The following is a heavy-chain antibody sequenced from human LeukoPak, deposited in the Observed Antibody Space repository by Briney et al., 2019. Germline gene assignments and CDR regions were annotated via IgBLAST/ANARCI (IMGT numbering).Heavy chain of an antibody. V-gene: IGHV3-23*01. CDR1: GFTFSSYS. CDR2: ISGSGGST. CDR3: AKDRRTYYYDSSGPYDAFDI. Sequence: GGSLRLSCAGSGFTFSSYSMSWVRQAPGKGLEWVSAISGSGGSTYYADSVKGRFTISRDNSKNTLYLQMNSLRAEDTAVYYCAKDRRTYYYDSSGPYDAFDIWGQGTMVTVSS. J-gene: IGHJ3*02. D-gene: IGHD3-22*01.